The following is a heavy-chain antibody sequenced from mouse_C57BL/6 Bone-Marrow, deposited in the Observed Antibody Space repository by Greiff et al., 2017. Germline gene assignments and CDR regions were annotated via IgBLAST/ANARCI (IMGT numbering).Heavy chain of an antibody. CDR3: ARRGVAPFDY. D-gene: IGHD1-1*02. Sequence: EVHLVESGGDLVKPGGSLKLSCAASGFTFSSYGMSWVRQTPDKRLEWVATSSSGGSYTYYPDSVKGRFTISRDNAKNTLYLQMSSLKSEDTAMYYCARRGVAPFDYWGQGTTLTVSS. J-gene: IGHJ2*01. V-gene: IGHV5-6*01. CDR2: SSSGGSYT. CDR1: GFTFSSYG.